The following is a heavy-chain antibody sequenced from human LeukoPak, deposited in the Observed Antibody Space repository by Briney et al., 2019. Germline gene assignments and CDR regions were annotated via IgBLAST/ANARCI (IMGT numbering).Heavy chain of an antibody. Sequence: SVKVSCKASGGTFSSYAISWVRQAPGQGLEWMGRIIPILGIANYAQKFQGRVTITADKSTSTAYMELSSLRSEDTAVYYCARVRGSYESSWFDPWGQGTLVTVSS. J-gene: IGHJ5*02. V-gene: IGHV1-69*04. CDR2: IIPILGIA. CDR1: GGTFSSYA. CDR3: ARVRGSYESSWFDP. D-gene: IGHD1-26*01.